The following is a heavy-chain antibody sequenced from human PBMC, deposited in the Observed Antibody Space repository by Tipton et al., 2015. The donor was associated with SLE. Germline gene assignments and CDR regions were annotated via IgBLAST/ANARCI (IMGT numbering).Heavy chain of an antibody. Sequence: LRLSCTVSGGSISSGSYYWSWIRQPAGKGLEWIGRIYTSGSTTYNPSLKSRVTISVDTSKNQFSLKVRSVTAADTAVYYCARPLEWLSYDAFDFWGQGTMVTVSS. CDR2: IYTSGST. J-gene: IGHJ3*01. V-gene: IGHV4-61*02. CDR1: GGSISSGSYY. CDR3: ARPLEWLSYDAFDF. D-gene: IGHD3-3*01.